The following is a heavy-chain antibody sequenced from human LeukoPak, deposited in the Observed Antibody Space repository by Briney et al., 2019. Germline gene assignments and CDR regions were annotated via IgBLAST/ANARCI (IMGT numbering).Heavy chain of an antibody. D-gene: IGHD3-22*01. CDR1: GGTFSSYA. Sequence: SVKVSCKASGGTFSSYAISWVRQAPGQGLEWMGRIIPILGIANYAQKFQGRVTITADKSTSTAYMELSSLRSEDTAVYYCAREDTYYYDSSGYVSYFDYWGQGTLVTVSS. V-gene: IGHV1-69*04. CDR3: AREDTYYYDSSGYVSYFDY. J-gene: IGHJ4*02. CDR2: IIPILGIA.